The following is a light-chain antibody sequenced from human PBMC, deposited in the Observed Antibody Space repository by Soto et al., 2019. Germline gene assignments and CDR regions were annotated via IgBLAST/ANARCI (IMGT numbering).Light chain of an antibody. J-gene: IGKJ4*01. Sequence: AIQMNQSPSSLSASVRDRVTITCRASQGIRNDLGWYQQKPGKAPKLRIYAASSLQSGVPSRFSGSGSGTDVTLTISSLQPEDFATYYCLQDYNYPLTFGGGTKVDIK. V-gene: IGKV1-6*01. CDR1: QGIRND. CDR2: AAS. CDR3: LQDYNYPLT.